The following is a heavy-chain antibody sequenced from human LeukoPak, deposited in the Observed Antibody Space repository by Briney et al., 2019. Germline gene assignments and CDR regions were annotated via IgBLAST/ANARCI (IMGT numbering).Heavy chain of an antibody. CDR1: GFTFSSYW. CDR2: ISSSGSTI. D-gene: IGHD5-18*01. J-gene: IGHJ4*02. V-gene: IGHV3-48*04. Sequence: GGSLRLSCAASGFTFSSYWMHWVRQAPGKGLEWVSYISSSGSTIYYADSVKGRFTISRDNAKNSLYLQMNSLRAEDTAVYYCARRCVRGYSSDYWGQGTLVTVSS. CDR3: ARRCVRGYSSDY.